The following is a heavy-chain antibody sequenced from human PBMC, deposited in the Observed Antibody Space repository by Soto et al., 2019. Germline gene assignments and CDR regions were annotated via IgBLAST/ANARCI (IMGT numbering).Heavy chain of an antibody. CDR2: IIPILGIA. Sequence: QVQLVQSGAEVKKPGSSVKVSCKASGGTFSSYTISWVRQAPGQGLEWMGRIIPILGIANYAQKFQGRVTITADKSTSTAYMELSSLRSEDTAVYYCARGIAAAGMNYYYGMDVWCRGTTVTVSS. J-gene: IGHJ6*02. CDR1: GGTFSSYT. D-gene: IGHD6-13*01. CDR3: ARGIAAAGMNYYYGMDV. V-gene: IGHV1-69*02.